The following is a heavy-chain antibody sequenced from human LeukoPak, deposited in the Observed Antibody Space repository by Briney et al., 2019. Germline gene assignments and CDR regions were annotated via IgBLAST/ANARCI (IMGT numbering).Heavy chain of an antibody. D-gene: IGHD6-13*01. J-gene: IGHJ4*02. CDR2: ISSSSSYI. CDR3: ARASSSWYYFDY. CDR1: GFTFSSYS. V-gene: IGHV3-21*01. Sequence: GGSLRLSCAASGFTFSSYSMNWVRQAPGKGLEWVSSISSSSSYIYCADSMKGRFTISRDNAKNSLYLQMNSLRAEDTAVYYCARASSSWYYFDYWGQGTLVTVSS.